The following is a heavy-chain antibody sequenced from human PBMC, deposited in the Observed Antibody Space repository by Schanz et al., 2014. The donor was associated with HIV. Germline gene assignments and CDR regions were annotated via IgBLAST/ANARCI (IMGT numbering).Heavy chain of an antibody. D-gene: IGHD1-7*01. CDR3: AKDRITGTTGVPYYYYGMDV. CDR2: ISYDGSNK. J-gene: IGHJ6*02. V-gene: IGHV3-30*18. CDR1: GFTFSSYG. Sequence: VQLLESGGGLVQPGRSLRLSCAASGFTFSSYGMHWVRQAPGKGLEWVAVISYDGSNKYYADSVKGRFTISRDNSKNTLYLQMNSLRAEDTAVYYCAKDRITGTTGVPYYYYGMDVWGQGTTVTVSS.